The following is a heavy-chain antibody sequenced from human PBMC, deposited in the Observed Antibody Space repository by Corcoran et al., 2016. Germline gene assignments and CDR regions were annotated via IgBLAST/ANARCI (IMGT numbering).Heavy chain of an antibody. J-gene: IGHJ4*02. V-gene: IGHV3-7*01. Sequence: EVQLVESGGGLVQPGGSLRLSCAASGFTFSSYWITWVRQAPGKGLEWVANIKYDGSEKYYVDSVKGRFTISRDNAKNSLSLQMRSLRAEDTAVYYCAREKSGSSLEYWGQGTLVTVSS. CDR1: GFTFSSYW. CDR3: AREKSGSSLEY. CDR2: IKYDGSEK. D-gene: IGHD3-3*01.